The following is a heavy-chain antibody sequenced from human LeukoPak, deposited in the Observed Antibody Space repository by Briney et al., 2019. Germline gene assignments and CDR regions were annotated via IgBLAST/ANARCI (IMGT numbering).Heavy chain of an antibody. CDR1: GFTVSSNY. CDR3: AKEYSGYDFDY. D-gene: IGHD5-12*01. CDR2: IYSGGDT. V-gene: IGHV3-53*01. Sequence: GGSLRLSCAASGFTVSSNYMSWVRQAPGKGLEWVSVIYSGGDTYYADSVKGRFTISRDNSQNTLYLQMDSLRAEDTALYYCAKEYSGYDFDYWGQGTLVTVSS. J-gene: IGHJ4*02.